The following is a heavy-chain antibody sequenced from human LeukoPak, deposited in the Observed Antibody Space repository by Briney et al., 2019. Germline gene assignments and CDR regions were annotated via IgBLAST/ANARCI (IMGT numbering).Heavy chain of an antibody. Sequence: SETLSLTCTVSGGSISSSSYYWGWIRQPPGRGLEWLGSIYYSGSTYYNPSLKSRVTISVDTSKNQFSLKLSSVTAADTAVYYCARAESSGWTGYYFDYWGQGTLVTVSS. V-gene: IGHV4-39*01. CDR2: IYYSGST. CDR3: ARAESSGWTGYYFDY. J-gene: IGHJ4*02. CDR1: GGSISSSSYY. D-gene: IGHD6-19*01.